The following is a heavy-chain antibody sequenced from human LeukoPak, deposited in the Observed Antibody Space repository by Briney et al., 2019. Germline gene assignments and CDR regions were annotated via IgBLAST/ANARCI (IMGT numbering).Heavy chain of an antibody. D-gene: IGHD3-3*01. CDR2: IKQDGSEK. CDR1: GFTFSSYW. V-gene: IGHV3-7*01. CDR3: AIDYDFWSGYSWG. J-gene: IGHJ4*02. Sequence: GGSLRLSCAASGFTFSSYWMSWVRQAPGKGLEWVANIKQDGSEKYYVDSVKGRFTISRDNAKNSLYLQMNSLRAEDTVVYYCAIDYDFWSGYSWGWGQGTLVTVSS.